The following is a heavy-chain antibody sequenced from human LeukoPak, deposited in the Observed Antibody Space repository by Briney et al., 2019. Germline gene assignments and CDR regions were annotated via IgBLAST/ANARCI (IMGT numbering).Heavy chain of an antibody. CDR1: GGSFSGYY. D-gene: IGHD3-10*01. V-gene: IGHV4-34*01. J-gene: IGHJ4*02. CDR3: ARETYYYGSGSPTHTRSFDY. CDR2: INHSGST. Sequence: SKTLSLTCAVYGGSFSGYYWSWIRQPPGKGLEWIGEINHSGSTNYNPSLKSRVTISVDTSKNQFSLKLSSVTAADTAVYYCARETYYYGSGSPTHTRSFDYWGQGTLVTVSS.